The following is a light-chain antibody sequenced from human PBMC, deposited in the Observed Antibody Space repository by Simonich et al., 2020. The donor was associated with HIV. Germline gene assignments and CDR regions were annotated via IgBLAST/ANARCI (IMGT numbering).Light chain of an antibody. V-gene: IGKV1-8*01. J-gene: IGKJ2*03. Sequence: AIRMTQSPSSLSASTGDRVTITCRASQCISSYLAWYQQKPGKAPKLLIYAASTLQSGVPSRFRGSGSGTDFTLTISCLQSEDFATYYCQQYYSYPYSFGQGTKLEIK. CDR1: QCISSY. CDR3: QQYYSYPYS. CDR2: AAS.